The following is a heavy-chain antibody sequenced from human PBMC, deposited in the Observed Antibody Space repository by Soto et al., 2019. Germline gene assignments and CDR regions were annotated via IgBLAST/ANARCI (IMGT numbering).Heavy chain of an antibody. CDR3: ARGLSSYGSGRIDY. D-gene: IGHD3-10*01. CDR2: INPNSGGT. J-gene: IGHJ4*02. CDR1: GYTFTGYY. Sequence: GPSGKVSCRASGYTFTGYYMHWVRQDPGQGLEWMGWINPNSGGTNYAQKFQGWVTMTRDTSISTAYMELSRLRSDDTAVYYCARGLSSYGSGRIDYWGQGTLVTVSS. V-gene: IGHV1-2*04.